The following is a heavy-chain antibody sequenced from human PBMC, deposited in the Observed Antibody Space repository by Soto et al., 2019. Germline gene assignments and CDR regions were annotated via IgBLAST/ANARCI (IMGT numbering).Heavy chain of an antibody. Sequence: QVQLVQSGAEVKKPGASVKVSCKASGYTFTSYGISWVRQAPGQGLEGMGWISAYNGNTNYAQKLQGRVTMTTDTSTSTAYMELRSLRSDDTAVYYCARDPFDIVVVPAGYGMDVWGQGTTVTVSS. CDR3: ARDPFDIVVVPAGYGMDV. CDR2: ISAYNGNT. J-gene: IGHJ6*02. CDR1: GYTFTSYG. V-gene: IGHV1-18*04. D-gene: IGHD2-2*01.